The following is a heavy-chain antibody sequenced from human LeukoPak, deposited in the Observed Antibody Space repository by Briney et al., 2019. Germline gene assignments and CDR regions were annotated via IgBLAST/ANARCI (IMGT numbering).Heavy chain of an antibody. CDR3: ARDSVEYSSSWYLPLMQQNNYYYGMDV. CDR2: INHSGST. D-gene: IGHD6-13*01. Sequence: SETLSLTCAVYGGSFSGYYWSWIRQPPGKGLEWIGEINHSGSTNYNPSLKSRVTISVDTSKDQFSLKLSSVTAADTAVYYCARDSVEYSSSWYLPLMQQNNYYYGMDVWGQGTTVTVSS. CDR1: GGSFSGYY. V-gene: IGHV4-34*01. J-gene: IGHJ6*02.